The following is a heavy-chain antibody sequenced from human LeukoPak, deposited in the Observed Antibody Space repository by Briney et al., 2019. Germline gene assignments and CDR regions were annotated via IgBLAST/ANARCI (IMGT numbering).Heavy chain of an antibody. CDR3: AIFFPGGFFDY. V-gene: IGHV4-39*07. CDR1: GGSISSTAYF. J-gene: IGHJ4*02. D-gene: IGHD1-14*01. CDR2: IYYSGST. Sequence: SETLSLTCTVSGGSISSTAYFWGWIRQPPGKGLEWIGNIYYSGSTHYNPSLKSRVTLSADTSKNQFSLKLSSVTAADTAVYYCAIFFPGGFFDYWGQGTLVTVSS.